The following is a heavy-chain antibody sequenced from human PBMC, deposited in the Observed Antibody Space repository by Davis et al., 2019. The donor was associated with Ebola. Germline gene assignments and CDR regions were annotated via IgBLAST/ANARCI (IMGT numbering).Heavy chain of an antibody. CDR1: GYTFTSYA. CDR2: ISAYNGNT. V-gene: IGHV1-18*01. CDR3: ARDAASSSLHPPGAGRQYYYGMDV. J-gene: IGHJ6*02. Sequence: ASVKVSCKASGYTFTSYAMHWVRQALGQRLEWMGWISAYNGNTNYAQKLQGRVIMTTDTSTSSAYMELRSLRSDDTAVYYCARDAASSSLHPPGAGRQYYYGMDVWGQGTTVTVSS. D-gene: IGHD6-25*01.